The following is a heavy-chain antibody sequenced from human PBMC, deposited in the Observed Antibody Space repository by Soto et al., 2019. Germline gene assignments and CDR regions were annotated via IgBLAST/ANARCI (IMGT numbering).Heavy chain of an antibody. V-gene: IGHV3-48*02. CDR1: GFTLSSYR. J-gene: IGHJ4*02. CDR2: ISSSSSTI. D-gene: IGHD3-22*01. Sequence: GGSLRLSCAASGFTLSSYRMNWVRQAPGKGLEWVSYISSSSSTIYYADSVKGRFTISRDNAKNSLYLQMNSLRDEDTAVYYCARDPPESSGYRYGPFDYWGQGTLVTVSS. CDR3: ARDPPESSGYRYGPFDY.